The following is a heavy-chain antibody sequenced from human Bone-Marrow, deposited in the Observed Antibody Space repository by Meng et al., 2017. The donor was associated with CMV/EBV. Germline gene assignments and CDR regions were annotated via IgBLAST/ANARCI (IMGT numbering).Heavy chain of an antibody. CDR3: ARGITIFGVVIMAWFDP. J-gene: IGHJ5*02. D-gene: IGHD3-3*01. CDR2: IYYSGST. Sequence: ISSGDYYWSWIRQPPGKGLEWIGYIYYSGSTYYNPSLKSRVTISVDTSKNQFSLKLSSVTAADTAVYYCARGITIFGVVIMAWFDPWGQGTLVTVSS. CDR1: ISSGDYY. V-gene: IGHV4-30-4*08.